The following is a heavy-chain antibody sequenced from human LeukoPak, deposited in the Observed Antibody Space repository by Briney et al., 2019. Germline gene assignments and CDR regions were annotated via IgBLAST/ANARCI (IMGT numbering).Heavy chain of an antibody. J-gene: IGHJ4*02. CDR2: ISGSGGST. D-gene: IGHD2-15*01. CDR3: AKGVGYCSGGSCQQFDY. V-gene: IGHV3-23*01. CDR1: GFTFSNYA. Sequence: GSLRLSCAASGFTFSNYAISWVRQAPGKGLEWVSSISGSGGSTYYADSVKGRLTISRDNSKNTLYLQMNSLRAEDTAVYYCAKGVGYCSGGSCQQFDYWGQGTLVTVSS.